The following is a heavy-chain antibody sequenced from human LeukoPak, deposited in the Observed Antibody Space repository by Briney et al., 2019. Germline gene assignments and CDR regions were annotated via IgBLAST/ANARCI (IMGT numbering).Heavy chain of an antibody. CDR2: INHSGST. CDR1: GGSFSGYY. J-gene: IGHJ5*02. Sequence: SETLSLTCAVYGGSFSGYYWSWIRQPPGKGLEWIGEINHSGSTNYNPSLKSRVIISVDTSKNQFSLKLSSVTAADTAVYYCARAYCSGGTCYSSRGMFDPWGQGTLVTVSS. V-gene: IGHV4-34*01. D-gene: IGHD2-15*01. CDR3: ARAYCSGGTCYSSRGMFDP.